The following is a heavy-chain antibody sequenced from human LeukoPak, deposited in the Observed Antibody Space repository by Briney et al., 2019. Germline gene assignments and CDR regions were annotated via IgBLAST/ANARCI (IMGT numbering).Heavy chain of an antibody. CDR2: ITWNSGTL. J-gene: IGHJ4*02. CDR1: GFTFDDYA. D-gene: IGHD4-23*01. V-gene: IGHV3-9*01. Sequence: GRSLRLSCAAPGFTFDDYAMHWVRQAPGKGLEWVSIITWNSGTLGYADSVKGRFTISRDNAKNSLYLQMNSLRPEDTALYFCAKGGLYGGTGGQKDYWGQGTLVTVSS. CDR3: AKGGLYGGTGGQKDY.